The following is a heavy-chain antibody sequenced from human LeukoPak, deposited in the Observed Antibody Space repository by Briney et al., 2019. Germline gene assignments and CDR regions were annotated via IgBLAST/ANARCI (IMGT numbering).Heavy chain of an antibody. J-gene: IGHJ5*02. CDR2: ISGYNGNT. Sequence: ASVKVSCTASGYTFTSNGISWVRQAPGQGLEWMGWISGYNGNTNYAQRFQGRVTMTTDTSTTTAYMELRSLRSDDTAVYYCAKDPLSSTTSQNWLDPWGQGTLVIVSP. CDR3: AKDPLSSTTSQNWLDP. CDR1: GYTFTSNG. D-gene: IGHD2-2*01. V-gene: IGHV1-18*01.